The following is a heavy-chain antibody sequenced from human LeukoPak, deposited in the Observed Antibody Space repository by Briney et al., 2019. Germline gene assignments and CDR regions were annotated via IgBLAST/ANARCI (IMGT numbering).Heavy chain of an antibody. D-gene: IGHD3-3*01. V-gene: IGHV3-21*01. CDR2: ISSSSYI. J-gene: IGHJ6*02. CDR3: ARDLTIFGVVVARYYYYGMDV. Sequence: GGSLRLSCAASGFTFSSYSMNWVRQAPGKGLEWVSSISSSSYIYYADSVKGRFTISRDNAKNSLYLQMNSLRAEDTAVYYCARDLTIFGVVVARYYYYGMDVWGQGTTVTVSS. CDR1: GFTFSSYS.